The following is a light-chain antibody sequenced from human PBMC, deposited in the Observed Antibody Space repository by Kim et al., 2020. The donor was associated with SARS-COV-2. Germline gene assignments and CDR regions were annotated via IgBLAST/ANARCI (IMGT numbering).Light chain of an antibody. CDR3: QTWGTGIWV. J-gene: IGLJ3*02. V-gene: IGLV4-69*01. Sequence: GAAVKLTCTLSSGHSSNAITWHQHQPEKAPRYLMKVNSDGSHIKEDGISDRFSGSSSGAERYLTISSLQSEDEADYYCQTWGTGIWVFGGGTQLTVL. CDR2: VNSDGSH. CDR1: SGHSSNA.